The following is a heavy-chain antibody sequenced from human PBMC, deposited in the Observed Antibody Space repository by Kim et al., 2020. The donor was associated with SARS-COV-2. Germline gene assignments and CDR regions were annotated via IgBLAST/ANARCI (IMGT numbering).Heavy chain of an antibody. CDR3: ARGPDILTGFPFDY. D-gene: IGHD3-9*01. CDR2: IYYSGST. CDR1: GGSISSYY. J-gene: IGHJ4*02. V-gene: IGHV4-59*01. Sequence: SETLSLTCTVSGGSISSYYWSWIRQPPGKGLEWIGYIYYSGSTNYNPSLKSRVTISVDTSKNQFSLKLSSVTAADTAVYYCARGPDILTGFPFDYWGQGTLVTVSS.